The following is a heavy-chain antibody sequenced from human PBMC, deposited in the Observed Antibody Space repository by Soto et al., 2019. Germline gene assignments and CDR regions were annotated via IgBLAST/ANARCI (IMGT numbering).Heavy chain of an antibody. Sequence: PGGSLRLSCTASGFTFGDYAMSWVLQAPGKGLEWVGFIRSKAYGGTTEYAASVKGRFTISRDDSKSIAYLQMNSLKTEDTAVYYYTRDMGHYDSSGYGTDYWGQGTLVPVSS. CDR2: IRSKAYGGTT. D-gene: IGHD3-22*01. V-gene: IGHV3-49*04. J-gene: IGHJ4*02. CDR3: TRDMGHYDSSGYGTDY. CDR1: GFTFGDYA.